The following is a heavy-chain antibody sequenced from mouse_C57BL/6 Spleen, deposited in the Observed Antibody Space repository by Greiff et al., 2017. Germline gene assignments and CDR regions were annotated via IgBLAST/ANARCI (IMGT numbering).Heavy chain of an antibody. Sequence: VQLQQSGAELARPGASVKLSCKASGYTFTSYGISWVKQRTGQGLEWIGESYPRSGNTYYNEKFKGKATLTADKSSSTAYMELRSLTSEDSAVYFCAREGNYEGYYAMDYWGQGTSVTVSS. D-gene: IGHD2-1*01. CDR1: GYTFTSYG. V-gene: IGHV1-81*01. CDR3: AREGNYEGYYAMDY. CDR2: SYPRSGNT. J-gene: IGHJ4*01.